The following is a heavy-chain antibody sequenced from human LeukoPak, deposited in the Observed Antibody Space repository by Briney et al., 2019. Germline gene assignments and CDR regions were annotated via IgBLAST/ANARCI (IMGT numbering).Heavy chain of an antibody. J-gene: IGHJ4*02. V-gene: IGHV3-21*01. CDR3: ARGYGDYFYYFDY. CDR1: GFTFSTYW. Sequence: GGSLRLSCAASGFTFSTYWMNWVRQAPGKGLEWVSSISSGSTYIYYAASVKGRFTISRDNAENSLSLQMNSLRAEDTAVYYCARGYGDYFYYFDYWGQGTLVTVSS. D-gene: IGHD4-17*01. CDR2: ISSGSTYI.